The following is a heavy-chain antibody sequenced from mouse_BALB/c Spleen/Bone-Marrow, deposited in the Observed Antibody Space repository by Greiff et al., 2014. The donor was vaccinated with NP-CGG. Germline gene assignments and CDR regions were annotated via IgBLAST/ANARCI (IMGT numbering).Heavy chain of an antibody. CDR3: ARDFITTDAMDY. J-gene: IGHJ4*01. V-gene: IGHV5-6*01. D-gene: IGHD1-1*01. Sequence: EVQGVESGGDLVKPGGSLKLSCAASGFTFSSYGMSWVRQTPDKRLEWVATISSGGGYTYYPDSVKGRFTISRDNAKNTLYLQMSSLKSEDTAMYYCARDFITTDAMDYWGQGTSVTVSS. CDR2: ISSGGGYT. CDR1: GFTFSSYG.